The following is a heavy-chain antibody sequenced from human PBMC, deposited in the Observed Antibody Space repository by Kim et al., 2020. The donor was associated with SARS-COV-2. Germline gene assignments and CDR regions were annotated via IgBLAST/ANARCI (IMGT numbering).Heavy chain of an antibody. D-gene: IGHD2-8*02. CDR2: INTNTGNP. CDR1: GYTFTTYG. CDR3: ARAVRGYCTGGVCRPPFDY. V-gene: IGHV7-4-1*02. Sequence: ASVKVSCKASGYTFTTYGMNWVRQAPGQGLEWMGWINTNTGNPTYAQGFTGRFVFSLDTSVSTAYLQISSLKAEDTAVYYCARAVRGYCTGGVCRPPFDYWGQGTLVTVSP. J-gene: IGHJ4*02.